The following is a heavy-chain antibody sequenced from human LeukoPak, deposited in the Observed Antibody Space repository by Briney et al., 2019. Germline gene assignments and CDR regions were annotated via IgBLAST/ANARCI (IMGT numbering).Heavy chain of an antibody. J-gene: IGHJ3*02. D-gene: IGHD4-17*01. Sequence: GGSLRLSCAASGFTVSSNYMSWVRQAPGKGLEWVSVIYSGGSTYYADSVKGRFTISRDNSKNTLYLQMNSLRAEDTAVHYCARRDYGDYHDAFDIWGQGTMVTVSS. CDR2: IYSGGST. CDR3: ARRDYGDYHDAFDI. CDR1: GFTVSSNY. V-gene: IGHV3-66*01.